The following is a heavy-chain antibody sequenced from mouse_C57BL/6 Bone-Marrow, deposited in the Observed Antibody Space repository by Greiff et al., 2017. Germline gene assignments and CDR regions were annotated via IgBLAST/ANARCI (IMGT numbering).Heavy chain of an antibody. D-gene: IGHD2-3*01. CDR2: IYPGSGST. CDR3: ARWWWLLLYAMDY. V-gene: IGHV1-55*01. CDR1: GYTFTSYW. J-gene: IGHJ4*01. Sequence: QVQLQQPGAELVKPGASVKLSCKASGYTFTSYWITWVKQRPGQGLEWIGDIYPGSGSTNYNEKFKSKATLNVDTSSSTAYMQLSLLTSEDSAVYYCARWWWLLLYAMDYWGQGTSVTVSS.